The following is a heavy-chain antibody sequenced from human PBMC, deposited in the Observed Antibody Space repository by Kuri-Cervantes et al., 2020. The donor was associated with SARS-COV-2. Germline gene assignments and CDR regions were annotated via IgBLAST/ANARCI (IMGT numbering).Heavy chain of an antibody. CDR2: IRYDGSNK. Sequence: LSLTCAASGFTFSSYAMHWVRQAPGKGLEWVAFIRYDGSNKYYADSVKGRFTISRDNSKNTLYLQMNSLRAEDTAVYYCATIYYDSSGYDGGFDPWGQGTLVTVSS. CDR1: GFTFSSYA. V-gene: IGHV3-30*02. CDR3: ATIYYDSSGYDGGFDP. D-gene: IGHD3-22*01. J-gene: IGHJ5*02.